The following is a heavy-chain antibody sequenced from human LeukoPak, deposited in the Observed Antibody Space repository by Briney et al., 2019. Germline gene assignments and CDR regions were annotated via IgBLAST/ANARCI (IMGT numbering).Heavy chain of an antibody. CDR2: MYTSEST. J-gene: IGHJ6*03. CDR3: ARGGYTSGWPDYHYYMDV. D-gene: IGHD6-19*01. CDR1: GYSISSGYY. Sequence: SETLSLTCTVSGYSISSGYYWGWIRQPPGKGLEWIGRMYTSESTNYNPSLKSRVTMSVDTSKNQFSLTLRSVIAADTAVYFCARGGYTSGWPDYHYYMDVWGKGTTVTISS. V-gene: IGHV4-38-2*02.